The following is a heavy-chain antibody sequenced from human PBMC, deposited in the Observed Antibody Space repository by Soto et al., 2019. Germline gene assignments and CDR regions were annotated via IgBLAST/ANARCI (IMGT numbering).Heavy chain of an antibody. J-gene: IGHJ4*02. CDR1: GFTFSSYA. CDR3: ASGGSSLNFDS. Sequence: LRLSCAASGFTFSSYAMYWVRQAPGKGLEWVSTISNSGDTYYADSVEGRFTISRDNSKDTVYLQMNSLRAEDTAVYYCASGGSSLNFDSWGQGTLVTVSS. CDR2: ISNSGDT. D-gene: IGHD6-6*01. V-gene: IGHV3-23*01.